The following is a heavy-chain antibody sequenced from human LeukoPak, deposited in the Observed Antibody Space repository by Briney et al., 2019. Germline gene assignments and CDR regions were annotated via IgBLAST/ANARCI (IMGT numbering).Heavy chain of an antibody. J-gene: IGHJ4*02. CDR2: INHSGST. Sequence: SETLSLTCAVYGGSFSGYYWSWIRQPPGKGLEWIGEINHSGSTNYNPSLKSRVTISVDTSKNQFSLKLSSVTAADTAVYYCASSAKVEDIVVVPVAITLGYWGQGTLVTVSS. V-gene: IGHV4-34*01. CDR1: GGSFSGYY. CDR3: ASSAKVEDIVVVPVAITLGY. D-gene: IGHD2-2*01.